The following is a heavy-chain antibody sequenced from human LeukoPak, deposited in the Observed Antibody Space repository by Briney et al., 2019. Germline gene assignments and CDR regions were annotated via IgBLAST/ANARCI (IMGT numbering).Heavy chain of an antibody. D-gene: IGHD2-2*01. V-gene: IGHV1-24*01. CDR3: ATAEPGPIYCSSTSCQNYYFDY. CDR1: GYTLTELS. J-gene: IGHJ4*02. Sequence: ASVKVSCKVSGYTLTELSMHWVRQAPGKGLEWMGGFDPEDGETIYAQKFQGRVTMTEDTSTDTAYMGLSSLRSEDTAVYYCATAEPGPIYCSSTSCQNYYFDYWGQGTLVTVSS. CDR2: FDPEDGET.